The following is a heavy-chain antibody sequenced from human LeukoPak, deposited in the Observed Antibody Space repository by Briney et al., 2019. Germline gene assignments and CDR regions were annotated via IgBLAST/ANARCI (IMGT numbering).Heavy chain of an antibody. V-gene: IGHV3-20*04. CDR2: INWNGGST. D-gene: IGHD3-3*01. J-gene: IGHJ3*02. CDR1: GFTFSSYW. CDR3: ARASILRFLEWPDAFDI. Sequence: GGSLRLSCAASGFTFSSYWMHWVRQAPGKGLEWVSGINWNGGSTGYADSVKGRFTISGDNAKNSLYLQMNSLRAEDTALYYCARASILRFLEWPDAFDIWGQGTMVTVSS.